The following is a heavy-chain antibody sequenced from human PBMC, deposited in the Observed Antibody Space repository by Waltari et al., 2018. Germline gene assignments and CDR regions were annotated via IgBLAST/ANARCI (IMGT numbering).Heavy chain of an antibody. Sequence: QVQLQESGPGLLKASEILSVTCTVSGGSISSGGYYWSWIRQHPGKGLEWIGYIYYTGRTDYNPSLKSRVSISVETSKNQFSLKLSSVTAADTAVYYCATNHDGTGKGWFDPWGQGTPVTVSS. CDR1: GGSISSGGYY. CDR3: ATNHDGTGKGWFDP. CDR2: IYYTGRT. J-gene: IGHJ5*02. V-gene: IGHV4-31*03. D-gene: IGHD3-10*01.